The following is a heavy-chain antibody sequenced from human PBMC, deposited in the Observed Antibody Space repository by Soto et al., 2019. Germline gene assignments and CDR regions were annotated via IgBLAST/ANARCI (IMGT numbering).Heavy chain of an antibody. J-gene: IGHJ4*02. CDR2: VNPILSMS. CDR1: GDTFSFYT. CDR3: ATSYGSGYRAFDY. D-gene: IGHD3-10*01. Sequence: QVQLVQSGAELKKPGSSVKVSCKASGDTFSFYTINWVRQAPGLGLEWMGRVNPILSMSNYAQKFQGRVTMTADKSTSTDYMDLRSLRSEDTAFYYCATSYGSGYRAFDYWGQGALVTVSS. V-gene: IGHV1-69*02.